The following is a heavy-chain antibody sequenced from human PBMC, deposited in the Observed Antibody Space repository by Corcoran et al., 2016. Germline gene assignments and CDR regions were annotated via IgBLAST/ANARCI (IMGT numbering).Heavy chain of an antibody. CDR2: IRSKVNNYAT. CDR1: GFTFSDSA. J-gene: IGHJ6*02. D-gene: IGHD3-16*01. CDR3: TRGIGGRGMDV. Sequence: EVQLVESGGDVVQPGGSLKLSCTASGFTFSDSAIHWVRQASGKGLEWVGLIRSKVNNYATANGASVRDRFTISRDDSKNTAYLQVNSLKTEGTAVYYCTRGIGGRGMDVWGQGTTVTVSS. V-gene: IGHV3-73*02.